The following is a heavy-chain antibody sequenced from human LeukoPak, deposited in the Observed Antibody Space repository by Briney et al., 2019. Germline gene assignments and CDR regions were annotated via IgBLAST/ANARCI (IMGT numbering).Heavy chain of an antibody. J-gene: IGHJ4*02. Sequence: PGGSLRLSCAASGFTFSSYSTNWVRQAPGKGLEWVSSISSSSSYIYYADSVKGRFTISRDNAKNSLYLQMNSLRAEDTAVYYCARLYCSSPSCYPFDWWGQGTLVTVSS. D-gene: IGHD2-2*01. CDR2: ISSSSSYI. CDR3: ARLYCSSPSCYPFDW. V-gene: IGHV3-21*01. CDR1: GFTFSSYS.